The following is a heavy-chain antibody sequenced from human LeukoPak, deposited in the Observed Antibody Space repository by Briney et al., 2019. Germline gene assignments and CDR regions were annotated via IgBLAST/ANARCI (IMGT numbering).Heavy chain of an antibody. D-gene: IGHD2-21*02. CDR1: GFPFSGNA. CDR2: VGGAEQT. J-gene: IGHJ4*02. CDR3: AKDLSWWVTADY. V-gene: IGHV3-23*01. Sequence: PGGSLRLSCTASGFPFSGNAMRWVRQVPGRGMEWVSGVGGAEQTHYAYFVRGRFTISRDNAKNTVFLQMTSLTVEDAAVYYCAKDLSWWVTADYWGQGVLVTVAS.